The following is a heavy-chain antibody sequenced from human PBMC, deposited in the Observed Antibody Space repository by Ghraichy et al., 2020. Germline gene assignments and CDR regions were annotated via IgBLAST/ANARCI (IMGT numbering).Heavy chain of an antibody. Sequence: SETLSLTCAVYGGSFSGYYWSWIRQPPGKGLEWIGEINHSGSTNYNPSLKSRVTISVDTSKNQFSLKLSSVTAADTAVYYCASGWSSSSGFDYWGQGTLVTFSS. V-gene: IGHV4-34*01. CDR3: ASGWSSSSGFDY. CDR2: INHSGST. J-gene: IGHJ4*02. CDR1: GGSFSGYY. D-gene: IGHD6-6*01.